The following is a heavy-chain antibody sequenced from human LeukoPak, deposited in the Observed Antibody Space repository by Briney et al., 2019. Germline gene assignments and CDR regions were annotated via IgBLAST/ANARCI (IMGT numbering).Heavy chain of an antibody. D-gene: IGHD2-2*01. CDR2: IYYSGST. CDR3: ARQLYESQYNWFDP. J-gene: IGHJ5*02. Sequence: SETLSLTCTVSGGSISSYYWSWIRQPPGKGLEWIGYIYYSGSTNYNPSLKSRVNISVDTSKNQFSLKLSSVTAADTAVYYCARQLYESQYNWFDPWGQGTLVTVSS. CDR1: GGSISSYY. V-gene: IGHV4-59*08.